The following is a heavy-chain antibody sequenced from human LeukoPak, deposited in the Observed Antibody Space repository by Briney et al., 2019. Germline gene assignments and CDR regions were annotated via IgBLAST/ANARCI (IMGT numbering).Heavy chain of an antibody. J-gene: IGHJ6*02. CDR2: ISGSNGNT. V-gene: IGHV1-18*01. Sequence: ASLKVSCKASGYTFTSYGISWVRQAPGQGLEWMGWISGSNGNTNYAQKFQGRVTLTTDTSTTTAYMEVRSLRSDDTAVYYCGRITNYYYEGMDVWGQGTTVTVSS. CDR3: GRITNYYYEGMDV. CDR1: GYTFTSYG.